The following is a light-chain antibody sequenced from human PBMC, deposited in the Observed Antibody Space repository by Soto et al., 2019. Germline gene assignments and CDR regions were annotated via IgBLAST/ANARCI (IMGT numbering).Light chain of an antibody. J-gene: IGKJ1*01. CDR3: QQYGSSLWT. V-gene: IGKV3-20*01. CDR1: QSVSSSY. Sequence: EIVVTQSPGTVSLSPGERATLSCRASQSVSSSYLAWYQQKPGQAPRLLIYGASSRATGIPDRFSGSGSGTDSTLTISRLEPEDFAVYYCQQYGSSLWTFGQGTKV. CDR2: GAS.